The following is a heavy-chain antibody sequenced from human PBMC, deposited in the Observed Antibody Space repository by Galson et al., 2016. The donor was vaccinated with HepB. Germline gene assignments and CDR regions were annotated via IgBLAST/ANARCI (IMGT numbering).Heavy chain of an antibody. CDR3: ARESYNRFDP. V-gene: IGHV3-48*01. Sequence: SLRLSCAASGFTFSTYSMTWVRLAPGKGLEWVSYISSSSSTIYYADSVKGRFTISRDNAKNSLYLQMNSLRVEDTAIYYCARESYNRFDPWGQGTLVTVSS. CDR2: ISSSSSTI. CDR1: GFTFSTYS. J-gene: IGHJ5*02.